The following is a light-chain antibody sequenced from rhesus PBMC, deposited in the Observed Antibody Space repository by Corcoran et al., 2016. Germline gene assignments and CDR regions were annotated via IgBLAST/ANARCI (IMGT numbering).Light chain of an antibody. CDR1: QSVSSS. J-gene: IGKJ1*01. CDR3: QQYSTWPQT. V-gene: IGKV3-42*03. Sequence: EIVMTQSPATLSLSPGERATLSCRASQSVSSSLAWYQQKPGQAARLLIYGASSRATGIPDRFSGSGSGTDFTLTSSSMEPEDFAVYSCQQYSTWPQTFGQGTKVEIK. CDR2: GAS.